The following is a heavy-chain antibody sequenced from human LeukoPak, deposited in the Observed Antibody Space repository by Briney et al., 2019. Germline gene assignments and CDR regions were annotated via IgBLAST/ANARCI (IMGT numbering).Heavy chain of an antibody. V-gene: IGHV3-7*01. D-gene: IGHD1-26*01. CDR2: IKQDGSEK. CDR3: ARDKVVGTTYFDY. J-gene: IGHJ4*02. Sequence: GGSLRLTCAASGFTFSSYWMSWVRQAPGKGLEWVANIKQDGSEKYYVDSVKGRFTISRDNAKNSLYLQMNSLRAEDTAVYYCARDKVVGTTYFDYWGQGTQVTVSS. CDR1: GFTFSSYW.